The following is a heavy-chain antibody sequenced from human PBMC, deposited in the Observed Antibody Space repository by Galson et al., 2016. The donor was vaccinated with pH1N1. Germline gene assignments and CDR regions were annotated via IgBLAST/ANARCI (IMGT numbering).Heavy chain of an antibody. CDR3: AATVPGTAYFDY. CDR2: IYSGGKT. Sequence: SLRLSCAASGVTVTTYYMSWVRQAPGKGLEWVSVIYSGGKTYHADPVRGRFTISRDNGKNTVFHDMNTLRAEDTAVYYCAATVPGTAYFDYWGQGTLVTVSS. D-gene: IGHD6-19*01. J-gene: IGHJ4*02. V-gene: IGHV3-53*01. CDR1: GVTVTTYY.